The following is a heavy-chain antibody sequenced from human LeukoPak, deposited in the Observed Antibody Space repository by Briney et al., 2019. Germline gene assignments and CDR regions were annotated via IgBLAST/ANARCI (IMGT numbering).Heavy chain of an antibody. D-gene: IGHD3-3*01. V-gene: IGHV3-7*01. CDR3: ARLDFWRGYYISY. CDR1: GFPFSSYW. CDR2: INLEESEN. Sequence: GESLTLSCSASGFPFSSYWMSWVRQPPAKGREGVANINLEESENYYVDAVKGRCTIFRENAKKSLYLQMNGLSADDTGVYYCARLDFWRGYYISYWGQGTLVTVSS. J-gene: IGHJ4*02.